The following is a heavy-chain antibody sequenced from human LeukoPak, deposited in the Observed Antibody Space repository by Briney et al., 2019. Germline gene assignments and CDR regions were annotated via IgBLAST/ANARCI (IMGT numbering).Heavy chain of an antibody. J-gene: IGHJ3*02. Sequence: PSESLSLTCTVSGGSISSGDYYWSWIRQPPGKGLEWIGYIYYSGSTYYNPSLKSRVTISVDTSKNQFSLKLSSVTAADTAVYYCARDYNRDAFDIWGQGTMVTVSS. CDR1: GGSISSGDYY. V-gene: IGHV4-30-4*01. CDR2: IYYSGST. CDR3: ARDYNRDAFDI. D-gene: IGHD1-1*01.